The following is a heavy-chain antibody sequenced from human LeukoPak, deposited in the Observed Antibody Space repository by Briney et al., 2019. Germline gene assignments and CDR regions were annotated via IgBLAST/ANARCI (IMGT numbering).Heavy chain of an antibody. Sequence: ASVKVSCKASGYTFTDHFLHWVRRAPGQGFEWMGWINPNSGITYYTQTFQGRVTMTRDTSISTAYMELSSLRSDDTAVYYCARAQSLTAPAGTFANSWGQGTLVTVSS. CDR3: ARAQSLTAPAGTFANS. CDR1: GYTFTDHF. J-gene: IGHJ4*02. V-gene: IGHV1-2*02. CDR2: INPNSGIT. D-gene: IGHD6-13*01.